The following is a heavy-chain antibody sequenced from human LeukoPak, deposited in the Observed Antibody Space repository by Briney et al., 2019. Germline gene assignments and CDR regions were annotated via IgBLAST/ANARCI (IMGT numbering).Heavy chain of an antibody. Sequence: GGCLRLSCAASRFTFSNYWISWVRQAPGKGLEWVASIRPDGDGDHFMDSVKGRFTISRDNAERSLFLQMNSLRADDTAVYYCARLMGGVTTYDSWGQGTLVTVSS. V-gene: IGHV3-7*01. D-gene: IGHD4-11*01. CDR1: RFTFSNYW. J-gene: IGHJ4*02. CDR2: IRPDGDGD. CDR3: ARLMGGVTTYDS.